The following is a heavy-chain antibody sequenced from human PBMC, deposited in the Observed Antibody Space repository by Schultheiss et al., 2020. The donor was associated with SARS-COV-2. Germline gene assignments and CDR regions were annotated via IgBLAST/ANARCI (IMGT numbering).Heavy chain of an antibody. CDR2: IWYDGSNK. J-gene: IGHJ4*02. Sequence: GGSLRLSCAASGFTFSSYGMHWVRQAPGKGLEWVAVIWYDGSNKYYADSVKGRFTISRDNSKNTLYLQMNSLRAEDTAVYYCARVKSGLVRWYYFDYWGQGTLVTVSS. V-gene: IGHV3-33*01. CDR1: GFTFSSYG. D-gene: IGHD4-23*01. CDR3: ARVKSGLVRWYYFDY.